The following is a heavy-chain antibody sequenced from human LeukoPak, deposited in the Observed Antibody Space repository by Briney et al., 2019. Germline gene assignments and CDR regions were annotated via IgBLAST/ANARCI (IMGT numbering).Heavy chain of an antibody. D-gene: IGHD3-22*01. V-gene: IGHV1-18*01. J-gene: IGHJ6*02. CDR3: ASGYPYYYGMDV. Sequence: ASVKVSCKASGDTFTSYGISWVRQAPGQGLEWVGWISAYNGNTNYAQKLQGRVTMTTDTSTSTAYMELRSLRSDDTAVYYCASGYPYYYGMDVWGQGTTVTVSS. CDR1: GDTFTSYG. CDR2: ISAYNGNT.